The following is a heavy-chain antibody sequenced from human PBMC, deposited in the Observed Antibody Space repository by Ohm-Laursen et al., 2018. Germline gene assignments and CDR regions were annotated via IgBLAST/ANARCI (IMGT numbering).Heavy chain of an antibody. J-gene: IGHJ4*02. D-gene: IGHD1-1*01. Sequence: SETLSLTCPVSGGSISNYYWSWIRQPPGKGLEWIGHIYYSGNTNYNPSLKSRVTISVDTSKKQFSLKLSSVTTADTAVYYCAREGTTGTIVDYWGQGTLVTVSS. CDR1: GGSISNYY. V-gene: IGHV4-59*01. CDR2: IYYSGNT. CDR3: AREGTTGTIVDY.